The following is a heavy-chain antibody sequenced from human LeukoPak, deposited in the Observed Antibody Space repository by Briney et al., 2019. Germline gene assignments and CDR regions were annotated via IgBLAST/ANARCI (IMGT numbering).Heavy chain of an antibody. V-gene: IGHV3-33*06. J-gene: IGHJ4*02. Sequence: GGSLRLSCAASGFTFSHYGMHRVRQAPGRGLEWVAVIWNDGSNRYYADSVKGRFTISRDNSKNTVYLQMNSLRAEDTAVYYCAKDAQRGFDYSNSLEYWGQGTLVTVSS. D-gene: IGHD4-11*01. CDR2: IWNDGSNR. CDR3: AKDAQRGFDYSNSLEY. CDR1: GFTFSHYG.